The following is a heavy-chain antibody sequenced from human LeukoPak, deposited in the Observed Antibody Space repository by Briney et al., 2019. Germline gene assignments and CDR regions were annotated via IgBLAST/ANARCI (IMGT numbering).Heavy chain of an antibody. Sequence: ASVQVSCKASGYTFTSYAMNWVRQAPGQGLEWMGWINTNTGNPTYAQGFTGRFVFSLDTSVSTAYLQISSLKAEDTAVYYCARVKPRIMIVVDTTPSSGMDVWGQGTTVTVSS. CDR3: ARVKPRIMIVVDTTPSSGMDV. J-gene: IGHJ6*02. V-gene: IGHV7-4-1*02. D-gene: IGHD3-22*01. CDR2: INTNTGNP. CDR1: GYTFTSYA.